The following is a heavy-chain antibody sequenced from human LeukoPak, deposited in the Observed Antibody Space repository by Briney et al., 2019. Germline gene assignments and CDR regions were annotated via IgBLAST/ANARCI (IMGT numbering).Heavy chain of an antibody. CDR2: ISGSGGST. CDR3: AKGFKYQLLIDY. CDR1: GFTFSSYA. D-gene: IGHD2-2*01. J-gene: IGHJ4*02. Sequence: GGSLRLSCAASGFTFSSYAMSWVRQPPGKGLEWVSAISGSGGSTYYADSVKGRFTISRDNSKNTLYLQMNSQRAEDTAVYYCAKGFKYQLLIDYWGQGTLVTVSS. V-gene: IGHV3-23*01.